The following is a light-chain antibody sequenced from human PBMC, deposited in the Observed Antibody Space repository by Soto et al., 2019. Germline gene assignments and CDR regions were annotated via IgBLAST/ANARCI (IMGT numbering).Light chain of an antibody. V-gene: IGKV3-15*01. CDR1: LSVGTN. J-gene: IGKJ3*01. Sequence: IGMTQSPATLSVSPGERVTLSCRASLSVGTNLAWYQQKPGQAPRLLISAASTRATGIPARFSGSGSGTEFTLTISSLQSEDFAVYYCQQYNNWPPVTFGPGTKVAIK. CDR3: QQYNNWPPVT. CDR2: AAS.